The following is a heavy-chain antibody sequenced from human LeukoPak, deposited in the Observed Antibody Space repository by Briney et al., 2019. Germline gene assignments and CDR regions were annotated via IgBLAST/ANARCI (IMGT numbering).Heavy chain of an antibody. CDR2: IKSDGSRT. Sequence: GGSLRLSCAASGFTFSSYWMHWVRQAPGKGLVWVSRIKSDGSRTDYADSVKGRFTISRDNAKNTLYLQMNSLRAEDTAVYYCAREGVVPADPDYWGQGTLVTVSS. J-gene: IGHJ4*02. CDR3: AREGVVPADPDY. V-gene: IGHV3-74*01. CDR1: GFTFSSYW. D-gene: IGHD2-2*01.